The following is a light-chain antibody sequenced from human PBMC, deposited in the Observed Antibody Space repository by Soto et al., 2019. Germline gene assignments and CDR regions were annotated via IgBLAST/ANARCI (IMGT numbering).Light chain of an antibody. V-gene: IGLV1-44*01. CDR2: RNN. J-gene: IGLJ1*01. CDR1: SSNIGSNT. CDR3: AAWDDSLNAYV. Sequence: QSALTQPPSASGTPGQRVTISCSGSSSNIGSNTVNWYQQLPGTAPKVLIYRNNQRPSGVPDRVSGSKSGTSASLAISGLQSEDEADYYCAAWDDSLNAYVFGTGTKVTVL.